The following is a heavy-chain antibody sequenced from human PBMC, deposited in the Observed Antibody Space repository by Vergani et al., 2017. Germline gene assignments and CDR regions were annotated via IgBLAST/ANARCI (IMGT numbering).Heavy chain of an antibody. CDR2: ISAYNGNT. V-gene: IGHV1-18*01. CDR1: GYTFTSYG. D-gene: IGHD3-3*01. CDR3: ARVPTGAPQITIFGVVQASYYYMDV. J-gene: IGHJ6*03. Sequence: QVQLVQSGAEVKKPGASVKVSCKASGYTFTSYGISWVRQAPGQGLEWMGWISAYNGNTNYAQKLQGRVTMTTDTSTSTAYMELRSLRSDDTAVYYCARVPTGAPQITIFGVVQASYYYMDVWGKGTTVTVSS.